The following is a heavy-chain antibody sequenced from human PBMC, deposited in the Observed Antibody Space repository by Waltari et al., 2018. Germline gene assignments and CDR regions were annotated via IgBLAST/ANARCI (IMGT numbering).Heavy chain of an antibody. D-gene: IGHD1-1*01. CDR3: ARGYHRSAWIVDY. Sequence: QVQLVQSGAEVKKPGASVKVSCRASGYTFSNYAMHWLRQAPGQRPEWMGGINADDGNIKYSQHFQGRVTSTRDTSASTTYLELSSVSSEDTAVYYCARGYHRSAWIVDYWGQGTLVTVSS. CDR1: GYTFSNYA. V-gene: IGHV1-3*01. J-gene: IGHJ4*02. CDR2: INADDGNI.